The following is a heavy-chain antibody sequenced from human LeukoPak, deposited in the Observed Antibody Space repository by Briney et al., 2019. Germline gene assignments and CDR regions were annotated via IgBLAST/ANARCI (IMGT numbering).Heavy chain of an antibody. Sequence: GGSLRLSCAASGFTVSSHYMSWVRQAPGKGLEGVSVIYSGGRTFYADSVKGRFTISRDNSKNTLYLQMNSLRAEDTAVYYCARAVVAPDAFDIWGQGTMVTVSS. J-gene: IGHJ3*02. D-gene: IGHD2-15*01. CDR2: IYSGGRT. CDR3: ARAVVAPDAFDI. V-gene: IGHV3-53*01. CDR1: GFTVSSHY.